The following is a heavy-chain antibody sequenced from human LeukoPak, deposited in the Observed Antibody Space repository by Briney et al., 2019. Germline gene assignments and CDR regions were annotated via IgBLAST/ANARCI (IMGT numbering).Heavy chain of an antibody. V-gene: IGHV4-34*01. J-gene: IGHJ5*02. D-gene: IGHD4-23*01. CDR3: ARGLDYGGGFDP. CDR1: GGSFSGYY. Sequence: PSETLSLTCAVYGGSFSGYYWSWIRQPPGKGLEWIGEINHSGSTNYNPSLKSRVTISVDTSKNQFSLKLRSVTAADTAVYYCARGLDYGGGFDPWGQGTLVTVSS. CDR2: INHSGST.